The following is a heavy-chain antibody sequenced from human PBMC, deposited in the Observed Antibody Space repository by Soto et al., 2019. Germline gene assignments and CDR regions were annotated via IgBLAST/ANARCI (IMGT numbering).Heavy chain of an antibody. CDR1: GFTVSSNY. CDR2: IFADGTT. D-gene: IGHD6-13*01. CDR3: ARDRLGYSSSWYTPGISFGMDV. J-gene: IGHJ6*02. V-gene: IGHV3-53*04. Sequence: GGSLRLSCVASGFTVSSNYMSWVRQAPGKGLDWVSVIFADGTTYYVDSVKGRFTISRHNSKNTLYLQMDSLRTEDTALYYCARDRLGYSSSWYTPGISFGMDVWGQGTTVTVSS.